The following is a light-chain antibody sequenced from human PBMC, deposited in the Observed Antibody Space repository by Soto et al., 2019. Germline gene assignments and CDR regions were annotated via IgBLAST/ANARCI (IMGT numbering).Light chain of an antibody. CDR3: QQYNNWPPYT. CDR2: GTS. V-gene: IGKV3-15*01. CDR1: ERIYSAY. J-gene: IGKJ5*01. Sequence: EVVLTQSPGTLSLSRGERATLSCRASERIYSAYLGWYQQKPGQAPRLLIYGTSTRATGIPARFSGSGSGTEFTLTISSLQSEDFAVYYCQQYNNWPPYTFGQGTRLEIK.